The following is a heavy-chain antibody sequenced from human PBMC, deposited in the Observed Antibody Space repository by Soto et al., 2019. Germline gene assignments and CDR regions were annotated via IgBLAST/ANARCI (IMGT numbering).Heavy chain of an antibody. V-gene: IGHV1-69*13. D-gene: IGHD2-8*01. CDR1: GGTFSSYA. J-gene: IGHJ4*02. CDR3: ARAPVGYCTNGVCYFDY. CDR2: IIPIFGTA. Sequence: EASVKVSCKASGGTFSSYALIWVRQAPGQGLEWMGGIIPIFGTANYAQKFQGRVTITADESTSTAYMELSSLRSEDTAVYYCARAPVGYCTNGVCYFDYWGQGTLVTVSS.